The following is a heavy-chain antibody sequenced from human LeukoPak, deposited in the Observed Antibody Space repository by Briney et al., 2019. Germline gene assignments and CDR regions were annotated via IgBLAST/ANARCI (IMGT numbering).Heavy chain of an antibody. CDR3: VKNSGWYCLDY. CDR1: GFTFSNYW. J-gene: IGHJ4*02. D-gene: IGHD6-13*01. Sequence: GGSLRLSCAASGFTFSNYWMHWVRQAPGKGLEWVANIKGDESEKYYVDSVKGRFTLSRDNAKNSLFLQMNSLRAEDTAVYYCVKNSGWYCLDYWGQGTLVTVSS. V-gene: IGHV3-7*03. CDR2: IKGDESEK.